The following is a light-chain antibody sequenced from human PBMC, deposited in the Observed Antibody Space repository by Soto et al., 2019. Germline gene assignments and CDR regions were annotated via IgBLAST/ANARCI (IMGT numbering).Light chain of an antibody. CDR2: EVS. CDR3: SSYTSSSTPYV. CDR1: SSDVGGYNY. Sequence: QSLLTQPASVSGSPGQSITISCTGTSSDVGGYNYVSWYQHHPDKAPKLMIYEVSNRPSGVSNRFSGSKSGNPASLTVSGLQAEDEADYYCSSYTSSSTPYVFGTGTKVTVL. J-gene: IGLJ1*01. V-gene: IGLV2-14*01.